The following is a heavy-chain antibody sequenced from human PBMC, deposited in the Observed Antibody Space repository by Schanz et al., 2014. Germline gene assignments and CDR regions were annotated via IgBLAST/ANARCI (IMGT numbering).Heavy chain of an antibody. D-gene: IGHD3-10*01. V-gene: IGHV3-74*01. CDR2: TSHDGSFT. J-gene: IGHJ6*02. CDR3: ASDTMGGNFVLDV. Sequence: EVHLVESGGGLVQPEGSLRLSCAASGFTFSSSWMHWVRQAPGKGLVWVSRTSHDGSFTTFADSVKGRFTISRDNARNTLYLQMNSLRAEDTAVYYCASDTMGGNFVLDVWGQGTTVTVSS. CDR1: GFTFSSSW.